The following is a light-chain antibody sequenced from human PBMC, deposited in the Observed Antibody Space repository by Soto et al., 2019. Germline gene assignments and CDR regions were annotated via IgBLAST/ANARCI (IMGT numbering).Light chain of an antibody. CDR1: RSNIGSNS. V-gene: IGLV1-51*01. CDR2: DKN. CDR3: ASWDSGLRAGC. J-gene: IGLJ1*01. Sequence: QSVLTHPPSVSAAPGKKVTISCSGTRSNIGSNSASCYQQLPGTAPKLLIYDKNKRPSEIPDRFSGSQSATSATLVITGLQTGDVSDYDFASWDSGLRAGCFGTATKVTVL.